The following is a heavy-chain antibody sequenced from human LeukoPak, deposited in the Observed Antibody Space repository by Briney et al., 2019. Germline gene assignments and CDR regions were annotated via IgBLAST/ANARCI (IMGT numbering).Heavy chain of an antibody. D-gene: IGHD2-15*01. CDR1: GGSIISYY. Sequence: SETLSLTCTVSGGSIISYYWSWIRQPPGKGLEWIGYIYYSVSTNYNPSLKSRVTISVDTSKNQFSLKLSSVTAADTAVYYCARDYCSGGSCYVSQGFDPWGQGTLVTVSS. V-gene: IGHV4-59*01. CDR3: ARDYCSGGSCYVSQGFDP. CDR2: IYYSVST. J-gene: IGHJ5*02.